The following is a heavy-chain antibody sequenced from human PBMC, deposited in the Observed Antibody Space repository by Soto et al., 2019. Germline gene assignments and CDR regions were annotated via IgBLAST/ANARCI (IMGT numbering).Heavy chain of an antibody. J-gene: IGHJ3*02. CDR2: IYYSGST. CDR3: ARHSKAAIRAFDI. V-gene: IGHV4-59*01. Sequence: QVQLQESGPGLVKPSETLSLTCTVSGGSISSYYWSWIRQPPGKGLEWIGYIYYSGSTNYNPSLKSRVPISVDTSKNQFSLKLSSVTAADTAVYYCARHSKAAIRAFDIWGQGTMVTVSS. CDR1: GGSISSYY.